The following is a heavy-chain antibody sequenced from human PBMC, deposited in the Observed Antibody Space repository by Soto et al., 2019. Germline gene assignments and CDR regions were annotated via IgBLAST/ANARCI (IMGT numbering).Heavy chain of an antibody. D-gene: IGHD4-17*01. J-gene: IGHJ4*02. Sequence: QVQLVQSGAEVKKPGASVKVSCKASGYTFSRYRISWVRQAPGQGPEWMGWIHAYNGDTKYAQKFQDRLIMTTDTSTSTAYMELRSLTSDDTAVYYCARADYGDDDYWGQGTLVTVSS. V-gene: IGHV1-18*01. CDR3: ARADYGDDDY. CDR1: GYTFSRYR. CDR2: IHAYNGDT.